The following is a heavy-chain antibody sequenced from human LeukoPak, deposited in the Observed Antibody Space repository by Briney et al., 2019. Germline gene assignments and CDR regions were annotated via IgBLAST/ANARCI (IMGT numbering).Heavy chain of an antibody. D-gene: IGHD4-11*01. V-gene: IGHV3-48*01. CDR2: ISSSSSTI. CDR1: GFTFSSYS. Sequence: PGGSPRLSCAASGFTFSSYSMNWVRQAPGKGLEWVSYISSSSSTIYYADSVKGRFTISRDNAKNSLYLQMNSLRAEDTAVYYCARDDPTTVFDYWGQGTLVTVSS. CDR3: ARDDPTTVFDY. J-gene: IGHJ4*02.